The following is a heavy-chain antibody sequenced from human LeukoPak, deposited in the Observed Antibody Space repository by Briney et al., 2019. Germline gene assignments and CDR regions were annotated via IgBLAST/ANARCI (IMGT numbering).Heavy chain of an antibody. CDR2: TYYRSKWYN. D-gene: IGHD3-9*01. J-gene: IGHJ4*02. CDR3: AREVRYFDWPEGFDY. V-gene: IGHV6-1*01. Sequence: SQTLSLTCAISGDSVSSNSAAWNWIRQSPSRGLEWLGRTYYRSKWYNDYTVSVKSRITINPDTSKNQFSLQLNSVTPEDTAVYYCAREVRYFDWPEGFDYWGQGTLVTVSS. CDR1: GDSVSSNSAA.